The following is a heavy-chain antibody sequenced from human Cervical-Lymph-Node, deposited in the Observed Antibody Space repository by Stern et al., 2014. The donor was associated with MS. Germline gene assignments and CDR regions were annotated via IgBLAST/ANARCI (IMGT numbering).Heavy chain of an antibody. CDR2: IRYDGSNE. J-gene: IGHJ4*02. D-gene: IGHD2-8*01. CDR3: ARGGLLITYYFDY. CDR1: GFTFSSYV. V-gene: IGHV3-33*01. Sequence: QVQLVQSGGDVVQPGRSLRLSCAASGFTFSSYVMHWVRQAPGKGLERVAVIRYDGSNEDYADSVKGRFSISRDNSKNTLSLHMNSLRAEDTAVYYCARGGLLITYYFDYWGQGTLVTVSS.